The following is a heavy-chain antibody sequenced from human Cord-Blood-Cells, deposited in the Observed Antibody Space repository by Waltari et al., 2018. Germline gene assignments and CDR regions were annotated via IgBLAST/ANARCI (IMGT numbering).Heavy chain of an antibody. CDR3: ASGKGYRAG. V-gene: IGHV3-30*04. D-gene: IGHD2-2*02. CDR2: ISDDGSNK. CDR1: GFTFSSYA. Sequence: QVQLVESGGGVVQPGRSLRLSCAASGFTFSSYAMHWVRQAPGKGLEWVTVISDDGSNKSYADSVKGRFTISRDNSKNPLYLKMNSLGAEDTAVYYCASGKGYRAGWGQGTLVTVSS. J-gene: IGHJ4*02.